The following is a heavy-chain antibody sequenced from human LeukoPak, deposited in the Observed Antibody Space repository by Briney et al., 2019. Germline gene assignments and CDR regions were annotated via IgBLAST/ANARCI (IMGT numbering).Heavy chain of an antibody. V-gene: IGHV1-46*01. Sequence: GASVKVSCKASGGTFSSYAISWVRQAPGQGLEWMGIINPSGGSTSYAQKFQGRVTMTRDMSTSTVYMELSSLRSEDTAVYYCARSIVVVTANLDYWGQGTLVTVSS. J-gene: IGHJ4*02. D-gene: IGHD2-21*02. CDR3: ARSIVVVTANLDY. CDR1: GGTFSSYA. CDR2: INPSGGST.